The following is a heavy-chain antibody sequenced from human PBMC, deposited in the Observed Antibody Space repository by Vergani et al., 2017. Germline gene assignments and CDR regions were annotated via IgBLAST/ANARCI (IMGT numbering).Heavy chain of an antibody. Sequence: QLQLQESGPGLVKPSETLSLTCTVSGGSISSSSYYWGWIRQPPGKGLEWIGSIYYSGSTYYNPSLKSRVTISVDTSKNRFSLKLSSVTAADPAVYYCARATVDYYDSSGYGVADAFDIWGQGTMVTVSS. CDR2: IYYSGST. CDR3: ARATVDYYDSSGYGVADAFDI. V-gene: IGHV4-39*07. CDR1: GGSISSSSYY. D-gene: IGHD3-22*01. J-gene: IGHJ3*02.